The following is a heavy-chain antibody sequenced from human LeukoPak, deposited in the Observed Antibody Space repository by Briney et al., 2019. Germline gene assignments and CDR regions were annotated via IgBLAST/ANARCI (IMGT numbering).Heavy chain of an antibody. CDR1: GFTFSSYA. D-gene: IGHD2-15*01. Sequence: GGSLRLSCAASGFTFSSYAMHWVRQAPGKGLEWVAVISYDGSNKYYADSVKGRFTISRDNSKNTLYLQMNSLRAEDTAVYYCANSGLNRFDYWGQGTLVTVSS. V-gene: IGHV3-30*04. CDR2: ISYDGSNK. CDR3: ANSGLNRFDY. J-gene: IGHJ4*02.